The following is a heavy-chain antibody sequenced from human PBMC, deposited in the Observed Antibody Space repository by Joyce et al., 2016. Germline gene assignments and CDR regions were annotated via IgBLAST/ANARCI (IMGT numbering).Heavy chain of an antibody. CDR3: AKERGSWVGELGGDSNWFDP. Sequence: EVQLLESGGNLVQPGGSLRLSCSASGFNSRNYAMSWVRQAPGKGLEWISAMSGTGGRTYYAESVKGRFTISRDNSKNTLYLQMNSLRAGDTAVYYCAKERGSWVGELGGDSNWFDPWGQGTLVTVSS. J-gene: IGHJ5*02. CDR1: GFNSRNYA. V-gene: IGHV3-23*01. CDR2: MSGTGGRT. D-gene: IGHD3-10*01.